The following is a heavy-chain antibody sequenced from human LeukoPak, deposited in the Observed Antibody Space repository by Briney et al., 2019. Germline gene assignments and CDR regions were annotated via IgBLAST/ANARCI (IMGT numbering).Heavy chain of an antibody. CDR2: INPNSGGT. CDR1: GYTFTGYY. D-gene: IGHD6-19*01. Sequence: ASVKVSCKSPGYTFTGYYMHWVRQAPGQGLEWMGWINPNSGGTNYAQKFQGRVTMTRDTSISTAYLELSRLRSDDTAVYYCARGLSSGWYTFEYWGQGTLVTVSS. V-gene: IGHV1-2*02. CDR3: ARGLSSGWYTFEY. J-gene: IGHJ4*02.